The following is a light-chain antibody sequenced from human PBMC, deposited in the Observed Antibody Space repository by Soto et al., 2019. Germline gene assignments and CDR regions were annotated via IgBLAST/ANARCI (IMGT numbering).Light chain of an antibody. CDR3: QQYCTIPWT. Sequence: EIVLTQSPGTLSLSPGERATLSCRASQSVSRGSLAWYQQKPGQAPRLLIYDASSRATGIPDRLSGSGSGTDFTLTISRLEPEDFAVYYCQQYCTIPWTFGGGTRVEIK. CDR2: DAS. CDR1: QSVSRGS. V-gene: IGKV3-20*01. J-gene: IGKJ4*01.